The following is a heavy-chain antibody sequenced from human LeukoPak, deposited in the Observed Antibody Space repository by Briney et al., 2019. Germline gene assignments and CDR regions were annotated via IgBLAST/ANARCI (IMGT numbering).Heavy chain of an antibody. CDR3: ARGGDSSGYYSSQGDY. CDR2: INPNNGNT. D-gene: IGHD3-22*01. J-gene: IGHJ4*02. V-gene: IGHV1-2*02. CDR1: VYTFTGYY. Sequence: ASVKVSCQSSVYTFTGYYMHWVRQAPGQGLEWMGWINPNNGNTNYAQKFQGRVTMTRDTSISTAYMELSSLRSDDTAVYYCARGGDSSGYYSSQGDYCGQGTLVPVSS.